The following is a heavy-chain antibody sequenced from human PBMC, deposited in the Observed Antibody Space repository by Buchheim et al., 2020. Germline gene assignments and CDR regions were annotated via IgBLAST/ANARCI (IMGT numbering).Heavy chain of an antibody. D-gene: IGHD3-22*01. CDR1: GFTLSSYS. J-gene: IGHJ5*02. Sequence: EVQLVEFGGGLVQPGGSLRLSCVASGFTLSSYSMNWVRQAPGKGLEWVSHISSSSSGMYYADSVKGRFTISRDNGKNSLYLQMNSLRDEDTAVYYCASGTFESRGYRVDPWGQGTL. CDR3: ASGTFESRGYRVDP. V-gene: IGHV3-48*02. CDR2: ISSSSSGM.